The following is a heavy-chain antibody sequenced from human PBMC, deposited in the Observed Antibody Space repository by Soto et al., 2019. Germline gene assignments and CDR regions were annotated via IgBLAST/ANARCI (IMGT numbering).Heavy chain of an antibody. D-gene: IGHD6-13*01. CDR1: GFTFSSYG. CDR2: IWFDRSNK. V-gene: IGHV3-33*01. CDR3: AHSSSWYDFDY. Sequence: QVQLVESGGGVVQPGRSLRLSCAASGFTFSSYGMHWVRQPPGKGLEWVAVIWFDRSNKHYADSVKGRFTISRDNSKNTLYLHRTSLSAEDTAVYYCAHSSSWYDFDYWGQGTLVTVSS. J-gene: IGHJ4*02.